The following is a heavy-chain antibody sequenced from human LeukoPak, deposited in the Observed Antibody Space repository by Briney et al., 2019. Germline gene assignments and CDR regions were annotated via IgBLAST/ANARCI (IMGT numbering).Heavy chain of an antibody. V-gene: IGHV3-13*04. D-gene: IGHD2-8*01. Sequence: PGGSLRLSCAASGFTVSSYDMHWVRQATGKGLEWVSAIGTAGDTYYPDSVKGRFTISRDNSKNTLYLQMNSLRADDTAVYHCAKDGLMRFFDYWGQGTLVTVSS. CDR1: GFTVSSYD. CDR2: IGTAGDT. J-gene: IGHJ4*02. CDR3: AKDGLMRFFDY.